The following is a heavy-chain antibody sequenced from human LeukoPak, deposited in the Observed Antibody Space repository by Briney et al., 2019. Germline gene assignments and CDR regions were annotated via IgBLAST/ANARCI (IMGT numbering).Heavy chain of an antibody. CDR1: GFTFDDYG. CDR3: ASNPLGYCSGGSCYSPLDMDV. D-gene: IGHD2-15*01. V-gene: IGHV3-53*01. CDR2: IYSGGST. J-gene: IGHJ6*04. Sequence: GGSLRLSCAGSGFTFDDYGMSWVRQAPGKGLEWVSVIYSGGSTYYADSVKGRFTISRDNSKNTLYLQMNSLRAEDTAVYYCASNPLGYCSGGSCYSPLDMDVWGKGTTVAISS.